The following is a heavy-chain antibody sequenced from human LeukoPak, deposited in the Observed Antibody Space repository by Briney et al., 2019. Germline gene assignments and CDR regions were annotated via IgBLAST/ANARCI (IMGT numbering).Heavy chain of an antibody. V-gene: IGHV3-33*01. CDR1: GFTFSSYG. J-gene: IGHJ3*02. Sequence: GGSLRLSCAASGFTFSSYGMHWVRQAPGKGLEWVSVIWFDGSNWFYVDSVKGRFTISRDNSKNTLYLQMNSLRVEDTAVYYCAREGWGSRSAFDIWGQGTLVTVSS. D-gene: IGHD7-27*01. CDR3: AREGWGSRSAFDI. CDR2: IWFDGSNW.